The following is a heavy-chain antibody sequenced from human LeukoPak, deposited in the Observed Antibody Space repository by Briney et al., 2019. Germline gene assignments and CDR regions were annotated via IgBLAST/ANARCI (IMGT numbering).Heavy chain of an antibody. V-gene: IGHV3-21*03. Sequence: GGSLRLSCAASGFTFSSYNMNWVRQAPGKGLEWVSSITSSSNYIYYADSVKGRFTISRDNAKNSLYLQMNSLRAEDTTAYYCARDCWDYGSGSYCGIDYWGQGTLVTVSS. J-gene: IGHJ4*02. CDR2: ITSSSNYI. CDR1: GFTFSSYN. D-gene: IGHD3-10*01. CDR3: ARDCWDYGSGSYCGIDY.